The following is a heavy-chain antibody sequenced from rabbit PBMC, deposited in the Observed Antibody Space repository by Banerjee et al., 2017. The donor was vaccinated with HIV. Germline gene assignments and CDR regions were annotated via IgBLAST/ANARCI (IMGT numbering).Heavy chain of an antibody. D-gene: IGHD6-1*01. CDR2: VDVSTTSPT. CDR3: ARDDDTNYGYAPNL. CDR1: GFDLSSAYY. J-gene: IGHJ4*01. V-gene: IGHV1S45*01. Sequence: QEQLEESGGGLVKPEGSLTITCKASGFDLSSAYYMCWVRQAPGKGPEWVACVDVSTTSPTYYATWAKGRFTISKTSSTTVTLKMTSLTAADTATYFCARDDDTNYGYAPNLWGQGTLVTVS.